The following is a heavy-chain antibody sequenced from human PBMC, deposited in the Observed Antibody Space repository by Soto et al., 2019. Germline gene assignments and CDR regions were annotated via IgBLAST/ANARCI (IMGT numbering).Heavy chain of an antibody. D-gene: IGHD6-13*01. Sequence: PGGSLRLSCAASGFTFSSYAMSWVRQAPGKGLEWVSAISGTGGSTYYADSVKGRFTISRDNTKKMLFLQMNSLRAEDTAVYYCAKEGVISQSDAFDVWGQGTMVTVSS. CDR2: ISGTGGST. V-gene: IGHV3-23*01. J-gene: IGHJ3*01. CDR1: GFTFSSYA. CDR3: AKEGVISQSDAFDV.